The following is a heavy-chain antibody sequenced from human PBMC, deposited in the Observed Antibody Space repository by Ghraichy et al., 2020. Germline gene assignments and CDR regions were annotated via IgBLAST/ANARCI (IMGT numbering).Heavy chain of an antibody. CDR2: IWYDGSNK. CDR3: ARGEYSSLREEGFFVY. V-gene: IGHV3-33*08. CDR1: GFTFSSYG. J-gene: IGHJ4*02. Sequence: GGSLRLSCAASGFTFSSYGMHWVRQAPGKGLEWVAVIWYDGSNKYYADSVKGRFTISRDNSKNTLYLQMNSLRAEDTAVYYCARGEYSSLREEGFFVYWGQGTLVTVSS. D-gene: IGHD6-6*01.